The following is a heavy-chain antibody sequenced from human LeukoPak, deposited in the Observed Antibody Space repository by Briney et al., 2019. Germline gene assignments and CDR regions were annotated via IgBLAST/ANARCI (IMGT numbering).Heavy chain of an antibody. CDR2: MNPNSGNT. D-gene: IGHD3-3*01. J-gene: IGHJ4*02. V-gene: IGHV1-8*01. CDR3: ASDDFWSGYEVV. Sequence: ASVKVSCKASGYTFTSYDINWVRQATGQGLEWMGWMNPNSGNTGYAQKFQGRVTMTRNTSISTAYMELSSLRSEDTAVYYCASDDFWSGYEVVWGQGTLATVSS. CDR1: GYTFTSYD.